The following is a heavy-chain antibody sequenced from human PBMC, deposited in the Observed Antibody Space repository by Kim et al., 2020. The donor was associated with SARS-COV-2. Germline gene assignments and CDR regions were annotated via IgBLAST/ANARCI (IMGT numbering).Heavy chain of an antibody. Sequence: GGSLRLSCTASGFTFETYWMSWVRQAPGKGLEWVSSIKPDGSDKFYVDSAKGRFTISRDNARNSLFLQMNSLRPEDTAVYFCARAVNSDYCGQGTLVT. J-gene: IGHJ4*02. CDR3: ARAVNSDY. D-gene: IGHD2-21*01. V-gene: IGHV3-7*01. CDR1: GFTFETYW. CDR2: IKPDGSDK.